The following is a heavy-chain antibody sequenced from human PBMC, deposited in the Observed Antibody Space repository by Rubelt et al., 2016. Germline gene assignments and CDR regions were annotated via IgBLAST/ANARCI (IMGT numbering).Heavy chain of an antibody. V-gene: IGHV3-73*01. D-gene: IGHD2-15*01. CDR3: TSYCSGGSCYSARDYGMDV. J-gene: IGHJ6*02. Sequence: GKGRFTISRDDSKNTAYLQMNSLKTEDTAVYYCTSYCSGGSCYSARDYGMDVWGQGTTVTVS.